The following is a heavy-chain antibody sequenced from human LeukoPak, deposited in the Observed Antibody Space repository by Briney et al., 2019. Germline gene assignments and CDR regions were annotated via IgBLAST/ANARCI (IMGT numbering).Heavy chain of an antibody. CDR1: GGSVSGYY. Sequence: SETLSLTCSVSGGSVSGYYWSWIRQPPGKGLEYIGYIYSSGATLYSPSLKSRVTISIDTSENHFSLKLSSVTAADTAVYYCARHDAVPAIRRGFDLWGQGTLVTVSS. CDR2: IYSSGAT. V-gene: IGHV4-59*08. D-gene: IGHD2-21*02. CDR3: ARHDAVPAIRRGFDL. J-gene: IGHJ4*02.